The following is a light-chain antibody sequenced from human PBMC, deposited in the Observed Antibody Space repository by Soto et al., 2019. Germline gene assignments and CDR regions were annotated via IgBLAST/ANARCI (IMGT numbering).Light chain of an antibody. Sequence: DIQMTQSPSSVSESVGDRVTITCRSSEDISTWLAWYQQKPGKAPKLLIYAASSLQSGVPSRFSGSGSGIDFTLTISSLQPEDFATYYCQQYYSYRITFGQGTRLEIK. CDR3: QQYYSYRIT. J-gene: IGKJ5*01. CDR2: AAS. CDR1: EDISTW. V-gene: IGKV1-12*01.